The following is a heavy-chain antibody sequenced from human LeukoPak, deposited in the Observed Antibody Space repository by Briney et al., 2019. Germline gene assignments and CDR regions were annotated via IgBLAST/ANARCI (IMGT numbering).Heavy chain of an antibody. J-gene: IGHJ5*02. V-gene: IGHV1-2*02. Sequence: ASVKVSCKASGYTFTGYYMHWVRQAPGQGLEWMGWSNPNSGGTNYAQKFQGRVTMTRDTSISTAYMELSRLRSDDTAVYYCARVHYDILTGYYIRFDPWGQGTLVTVSS. D-gene: IGHD3-9*01. CDR3: ARVHYDILTGYYIRFDP. CDR1: GYTFTGYY. CDR2: SNPNSGGT.